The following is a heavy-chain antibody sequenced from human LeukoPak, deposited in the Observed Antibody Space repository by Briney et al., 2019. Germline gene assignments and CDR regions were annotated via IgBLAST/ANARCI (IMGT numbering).Heavy chain of an antibody. CDR2: IIPILGIA. Sequence: APVKVSCKASGGTFSSYAISWVRQAPGQGLEWMGRIIPILGIANYAQKFQGRVTITADKSTSTAYMELSSLRSEDTAVYYCATGLHKYGYSSYWGQGTLVTVSS. CDR3: ATGLHKYGYSSY. D-gene: IGHD6-13*01. J-gene: IGHJ4*02. CDR1: GGTFSSYA. V-gene: IGHV1-69*04.